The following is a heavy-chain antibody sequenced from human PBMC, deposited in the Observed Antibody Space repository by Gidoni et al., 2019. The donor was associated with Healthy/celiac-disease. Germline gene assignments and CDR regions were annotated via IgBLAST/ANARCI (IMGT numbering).Heavy chain of an antibody. D-gene: IGHD2-21*02. CDR1: GGSISSYY. J-gene: IGHJ4*02. Sequence: QVQLQESGPGLVKPSETLSLTCTVSGGSISSYYWSWIGQPAGKGLEWIGRIYTSGSTNYNPSLKSRVTMSVDTSKNQFSLKLSSVTAADTAVYYCARIHDLYCGGDCLDYWGQGTLVTVSS. V-gene: IGHV4-4*07. CDR2: IYTSGST. CDR3: ARIHDLYCGGDCLDY.